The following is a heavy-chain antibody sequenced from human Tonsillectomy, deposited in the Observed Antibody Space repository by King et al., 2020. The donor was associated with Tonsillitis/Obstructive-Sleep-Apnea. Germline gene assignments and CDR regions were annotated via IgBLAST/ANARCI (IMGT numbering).Heavy chain of an antibody. CDR1: GFTFSNAW. CDR2: IKSKTDGGTT. J-gene: IGHJ4*02. Sequence: VQLVESGGGLVKPGGSLRLSCAASGFTFSNAWMSWVRQAPGKGLEWVGRIKSKTDGGTTDYAAPVKGRFTISRDDSKNTLYLQMNSLKTEDTAVYYCTTGTYCSSPTCYPFDYWGQGTLVTVSS. CDR3: TTGTYCSSPTCYPFDY. V-gene: IGHV3-15*01. D-gene: IGHD2-2*01.